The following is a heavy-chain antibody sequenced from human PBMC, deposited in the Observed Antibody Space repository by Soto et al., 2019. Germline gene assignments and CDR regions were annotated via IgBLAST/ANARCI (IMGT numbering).Heavy chain of an antibody. D-gene: IGHD2-15*01. V-gene: IGHV3-33*01. J-gene: IGHJ3*02. CDR2: IWYDGSNK. CDR3: ARDGRDSLAATGPNDAFDI. CDR1: GFTFSGYG. Sequence: GGSLRLSYAASGFTFSGYGMHWVRQAPGKGLEWVAVIWYDGSNKYYADSVKGRFTISRDNSKNTLYLQMNSLRAEDTAVYYCARDGRDSLAATGPNDAFDIWGQGTMVTVSS.